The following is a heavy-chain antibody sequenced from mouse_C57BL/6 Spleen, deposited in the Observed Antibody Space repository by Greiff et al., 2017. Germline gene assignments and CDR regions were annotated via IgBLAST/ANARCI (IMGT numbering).Heavy chain of an antibody. CDR2: ISYDGSN. J-gene: IGHJ3*01. D-gene: IGHD4-1*01. CDR1: GYSITSGYY. V-gene: IGHV3-6*01. CDR3: AREELNWDGGFAY. Sequence: EVQLQESGPGLVKPSQSLSLTCSVTGYSITSGYYWNWIRQFPGNKLEWMGYISYDGSNNYNPSLKNRISITRDTSKNQFFLKLNSVTTEDTATYYCAREELNWDGGFAYWGQGTLVTVSA.